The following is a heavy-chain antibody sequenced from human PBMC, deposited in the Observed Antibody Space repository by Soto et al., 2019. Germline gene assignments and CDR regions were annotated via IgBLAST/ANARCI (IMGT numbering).Heavy chain of an antibody. J-gene: IGHJ4*02. V-gene: IGHV4-30-2*01. Sequence: QLQLQESGSGLVKPSQTLSLTCAVSGGSISSGGYSWSWIRQPPGKGLEWIGYIYHSGSTYYNPSLKIRVTISVDRSKIQFSLELSSVTAAAPAVYYCARAGVVGATALDYWGQGTLVTVSS. CDR1: GGSISSGGYS. CDR2: IYHSGST. CDR3: ARAGVVGATALDY. D-gene: IGHD1-26*01.